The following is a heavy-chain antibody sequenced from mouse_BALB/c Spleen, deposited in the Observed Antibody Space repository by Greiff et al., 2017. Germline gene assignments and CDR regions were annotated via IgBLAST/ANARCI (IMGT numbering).Heavy chain of an antibody. V-gene: IGHV4-2*02. CDR3: ARRGTCYRYGGAMDY. J-gene: IGHJ4*01. CDR1: GFAFSRYW. D-gene: IGHD2-14*01. CDR2: INPGSSTI. Sequence: EVKLMESGGGLVQPGGSLNLSCAASGFAFSRYWMSWARQAPGKGQEWIGEINPGSSTINYTPSLKDKFIISRDNAKNTLYLQMSKVRSEDTALYYCARRGTCYRYGGAMDYWGQGTSVTVSS.